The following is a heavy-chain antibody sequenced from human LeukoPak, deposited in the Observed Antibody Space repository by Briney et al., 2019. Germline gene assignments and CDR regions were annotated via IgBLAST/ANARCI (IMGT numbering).Heavy chain of an antibody. CDR3: ARVNSGYGGYYYYYMDV. V-gene: IGHV4-59*12. CDR2: IYHSGST. CDR1: GGSISSYY. D-gene: IGHD5-12*01. Sequence: PSETLSLTCTVSGGSISSYYWSWIRQPPGKGLEWIGYIYHSGSTYYNPSLKSRVTISVDRSKNQFSLKLSSVTAADTAVYYCARVNSGYGGYYYYYMDVWGKGTTVTVSS. J-gene: IGHJ6*03.